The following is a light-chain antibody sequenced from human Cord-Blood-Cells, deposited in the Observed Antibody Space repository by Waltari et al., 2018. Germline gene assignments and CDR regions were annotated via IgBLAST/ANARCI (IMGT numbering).Light chain of an antibody. CDR1: PSVSSSY. J-gene: IGKJ5*01. V-gene: IGKV3-20*01. CDR2: GAS. CDR3: QQYGSSPPVT. Sequence: EIVLTQSPGTLSLSPGERPPLSCRASPSVSSSYLAWYQQKPGQAPRLLIYGASSRATGIPDRFSGSGSGTDFTLTISRLEPEDFAVYYCQQYGSSPPVTFGQGTRLEIK.